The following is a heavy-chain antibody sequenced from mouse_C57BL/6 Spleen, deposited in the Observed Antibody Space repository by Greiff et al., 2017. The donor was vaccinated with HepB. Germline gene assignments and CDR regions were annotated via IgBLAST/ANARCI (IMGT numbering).Heavy chain of an antibody. J-gene: IGHJ4*01. CDR3: ARGGYGQYYYAMDY. CDR2: IYPGSGST. D-gene: IGHD2-2*01. CDR1: GYTFTSYW. V-gene: IGHV1-55*01. Sequence: QVQLQQSGAELVKPGASVKMSCKASGYTFTSYWITWVKQRPGQGLEWIGDIYPGSGSTNYNEKFKSKATLTVDTSSSTAYMQLSSLTSEDSAVYYCARGGYGQYYYAMDYWGQGTSVTVSS.